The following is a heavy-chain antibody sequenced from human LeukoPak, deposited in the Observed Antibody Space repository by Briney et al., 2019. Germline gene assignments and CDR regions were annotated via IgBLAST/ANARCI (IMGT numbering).Heavy chain of an antibody. Sequence: GESLKISCKGSGYSLTSYWIGWVRQMPGKGLEWMGIIYPGDSDTRYSPSFQGQVTISADKSISTAYLQWSSLKASDAAMYYCARRDIAAAHYFDYWGQGTLVTVSS. CDR3: ARRDIAAAHYFDY. CDR2: IYPGDSDT. D-gene: IGHD6-13*01. J-gene: IGHJ4*02. V-gene: IGHV5-51*01. CDR1: GYSLTSYW.